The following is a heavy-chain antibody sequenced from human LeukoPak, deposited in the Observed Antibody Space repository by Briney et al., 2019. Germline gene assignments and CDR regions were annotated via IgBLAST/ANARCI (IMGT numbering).Heavy chain of an antibody. CDR1: GGSISSYY. J-gene: IGHJ4*02. V-gene: IGHV4-59*01. CDR2: IYYSGST. Sequence: SETLSLTCTVSGGSISSYYWSWIRQPPGKGLEWIGYIYYSGSTNYNPSLKSRVTISVDTSKNQFSLKLSSVTAADTAVYYCARVNAYYYGSGSYCHFDYWGQGTLVTVSS. CDR3: ARVNAYYYGSGSYCHFDY. D-gene: IGHD3-10*01.